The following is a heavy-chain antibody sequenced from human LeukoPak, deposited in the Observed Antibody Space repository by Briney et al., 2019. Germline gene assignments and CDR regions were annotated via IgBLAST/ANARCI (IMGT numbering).Heavy chain of an antibody. D-gene: IGHD3-16*02. CDR1: GVSISSYY. V-gene: IGHV4-4*07. CDR2: IYTSGST. J-gene: IGHJ3*02. Sequence: MASETLSLTCTVSGVSISSYYWSWIRQPAGKGLEWIGRIYTSGSTNYNPSLKSRVTMSVDTSKNQFSLKLSSVTAADTAVYYCARDPGYDYVWGSYRSHGFDIWGQGTMVTVSS. CDR3: ARDPGYDYVWGSYRSHGFDI.